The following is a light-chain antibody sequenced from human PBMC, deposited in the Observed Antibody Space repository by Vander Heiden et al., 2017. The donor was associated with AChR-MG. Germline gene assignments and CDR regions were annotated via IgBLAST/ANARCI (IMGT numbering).Light chain of an antibody. V-gene: IGLV2-14*03. Sequence: SALTQPASVSGSPGQSITISCTGTSSDVGAYNYVSWYQQHPGKAPKLMSYYVSKRPSGVANRFSGSKSGNTASLTISGLQAEDEADYYCTSYTSSSLSFGGGTKLTVL. J-gene: IGLJ2*01. CDR3: TSYTSSSLS. CDR1: SSDVGAYNY. CDR2: YVS.